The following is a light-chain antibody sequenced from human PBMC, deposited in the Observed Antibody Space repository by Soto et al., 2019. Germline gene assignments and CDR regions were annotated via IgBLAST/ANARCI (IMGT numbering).Light chain of an antibody. CDR2: SAS. Sequence: DIELTQSPSSLSSSVGDRVTITCRASQTIDRHLDWYQQRPGHAPRLLIYSASILPTGIPSRFSGSGSGTDFTLTISGLQPEDFAPYYCQQSFTTPYVFGQGTSL. CDR3: QQSFTTPYV. V-gene: IGKV1-39*01. J-gene: IGKJ2*01. CDR1: QTIDRH.